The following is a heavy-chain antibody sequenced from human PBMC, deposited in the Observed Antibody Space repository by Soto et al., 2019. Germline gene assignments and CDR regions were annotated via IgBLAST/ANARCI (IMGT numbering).Heavy chain of an antibody. J-gene: IGHJ6*02. Sequence: QVQLVESGGGVVQPGRSLRLSCAASVFSFSSYGMHWVRQAPGKGLEWVAVIWYDGSNKYYADSVKGRFTISRDNSKNTLYLQMNSLRAEDTAVYYCARDMVTTKGDYYYGMDVWGQGTTVTVSS. D-gene: IGHD4-17*01. V-gene: IGHV3-33*01. CDR2: IWYDGSNK. CDR1: VFSFSSYG. CDR3: ARDMVTTKGDYYYGMDV.